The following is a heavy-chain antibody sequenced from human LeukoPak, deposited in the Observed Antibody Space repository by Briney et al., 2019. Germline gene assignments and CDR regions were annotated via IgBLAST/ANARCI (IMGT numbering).Heavy chain of an antibody. J-gene: IGHJ4*02. CDR3: ARDGRYYYGSGGHFDY. CDR2: ISGSGDAT. D-gene: IGHD3-10*01. V-gene: IGHV3-23*01. Sequence: GGSLRLSCAASGFTFSTYAMSWVRQAPGKGLEWVSGISGSGDATYYADPVKGRFTISRDNSKNTLYLQMNSLRAEDTAVYYCARDGRYYYGSGGHFDYWGQGTLVTVSS. CDR1: GFTFSTYA.